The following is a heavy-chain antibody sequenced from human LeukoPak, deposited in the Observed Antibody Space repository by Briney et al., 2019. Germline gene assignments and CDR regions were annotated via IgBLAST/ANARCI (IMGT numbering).Heavy chain of an antibody. CDR1: GGSISSYY. Sequence: SETLSLTCTVSGGSISSYYWSWIRQPPGKGLEWIGYIYYSGSTNYNPSLKSRVTISVDTSKNQFSLKLSSVTAADTAVYYCARGSSGWYPTPFDYWGQGTLVIVSS. D-gene: IGHD6-19*01. CDR3: ARGSSGWYPTPFDY. V-gene: IGHV4-59*01. J-gene: IGHJ4*02. CDR2: IYYSGST.